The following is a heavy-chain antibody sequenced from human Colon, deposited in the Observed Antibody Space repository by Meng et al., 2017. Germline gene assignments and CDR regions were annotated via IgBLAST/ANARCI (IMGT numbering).Heavy chain of an antibody. CDR3: ARDTLYGTDY. CDR1: GGAIKSGGYH. J-gene: IGHJ4*02. V-gene: IGHV4-31*03. CDR2: MSDSGTT. Sequence: QVHLHESGPGLVRPSDDLSLVGTVSGGAIKSGGYHWSWVRQHPGKGLEYIGFMSDSGTTDYNPSLRSRVSISEIGSSKNQFSLTLRSVTAADTATYFCARDTLYGTDYWGQGVLVTVSS. D-gene: IGHD4-17*01.